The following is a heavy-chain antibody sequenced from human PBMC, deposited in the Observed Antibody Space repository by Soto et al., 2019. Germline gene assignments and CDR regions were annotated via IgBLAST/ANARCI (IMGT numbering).Heavy chain of an antibody. CDR1: GFTFDDYA. Sequence: GGSLRLSCAASGFTFDDYAMHWVRQAPGKGLEWVSGISWNSGSIGYADSVKGRFTISRDNAKNSLYLQMNSLRAEDTALYYCAKDMSPHYDFWSGYQIGDNYYYYYGMDVWGQGTTVTVSS. D-gene: IGHD3-3*01. CDR3: AKDMSPHYDFWSGYQIGDNYYYYYGMDV. CDR2: ISWNSGSI. V-gene: IGHV3-9*01. J-gene: IGHJ6*02.